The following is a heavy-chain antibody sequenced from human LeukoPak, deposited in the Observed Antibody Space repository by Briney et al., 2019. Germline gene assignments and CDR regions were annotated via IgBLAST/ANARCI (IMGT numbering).Heavy chain of an antibody. CDR3: AREYYDFWSGHTPNFDY. Sequence: SQTLSLTXTVSGGSISSGSYYWSWIRQPAGKGLEWIGRIYTSGSTNYNPSLKSRVTISVDTSKNQFSLKLSSVTAADTAVYYCAREYYDFWSGHTPNFDYWGQGTLVTVSS. D-gene: IGHD3-3*01. J-gene: IGHJ4*02. CDR2: IYTSGST. V-gene: IGHV4-61*02. CDR1: GGSISSGSYY.